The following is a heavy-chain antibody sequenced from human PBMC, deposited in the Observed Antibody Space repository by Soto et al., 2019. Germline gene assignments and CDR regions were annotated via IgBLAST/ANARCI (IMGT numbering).Heavy chain of an antibody. J-gene: IGHJ4*02. CDR2: ISYDGNNK. CDR3: AKKYSYGSGTYLYQFDC. D-gene: IGHD3-10*01. CDR1: GFTLSSYL. Sequence: GGSLRLSCAASGFTLSSYLMHWVRQAPGKGLEWVAHISYDGNNKYYADSVKGRFTISRDNFKNTLYLQMSSLRADDTAVYYCAKKYSYGSGTYLYQFDCWGQGTLVTVSS. V-gene: IGHV3-30*18.